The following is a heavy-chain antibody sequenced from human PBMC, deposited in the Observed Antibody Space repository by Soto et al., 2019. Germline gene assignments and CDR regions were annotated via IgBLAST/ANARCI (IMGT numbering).Heavy chain of an antibody. Sequence: PGGSLRLSCAASGFTFSSYGMHWVRQAPGKGLEWVAVISYDRSNKYYADSVKGRLTISRDNSKNTLYLQMNSLRAEDTAVYYCAKELAFAAAAVKTHTGAFDYWGQGTLVTVSS. CDR2: ISYDRSNK. CDR1: GFTFSSYG. D-gene: IGHD2-15*01. J-gene: IGHJ4*02. CDR3: AKELAFAAAAVKTHTGAFDY. V-gene: IGHV3-30*18.